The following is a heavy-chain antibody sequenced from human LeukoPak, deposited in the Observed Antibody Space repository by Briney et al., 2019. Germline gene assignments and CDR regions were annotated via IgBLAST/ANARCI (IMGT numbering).Heavy chain of an antibody. CDR2: IYYSGST. J-gene: IGHJ4*02. CDR1: GGSISSYY. V-gene: IGHV4-59*08. CDR3: ARIEVVPADPHYFDY. Sequence: PSETLSLTCTVSGGSISSYYWSWIRQPPGKGLEWIGYIYYSGSTNYNPSLKSRVTISVDTSKNQFSLKLSSVTAADTAVYYCARIEVVPADPHYFDYWGQGTLVTVSS. D-gene: IGHD2-2*01.